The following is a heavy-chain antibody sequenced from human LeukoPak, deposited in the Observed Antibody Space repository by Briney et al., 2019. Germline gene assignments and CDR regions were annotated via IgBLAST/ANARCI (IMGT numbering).Heavy chain of an antibody. D-gene: IGHD2-15*01. CDR1: GFTFSSYG. J-gene: IGHJ4*02. CDR3: ARVGGYCSGGSCYFFDY. V-gene: IGHV3-21*01. Sequence: GGSLRLSCAASGFTFSSYGMNWVRQAPGKGVEWVSSISSSSSYIYYADSVKGRFTISRDNAKNSLYLQMNSLRAEDTAVYYCARVGGYCSGGSCYFFDYWGQGTLVTVSS. CDR2: ISSSSSYI.